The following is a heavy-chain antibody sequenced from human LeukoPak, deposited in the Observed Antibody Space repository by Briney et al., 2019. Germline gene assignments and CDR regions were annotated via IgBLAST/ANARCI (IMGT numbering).Heavy chain of an antibody. J-gene: IGHJ3*02. CDR3: ARDVKYPLDI. D-gene: IGHD2-2*02. V-gene: IGHV3-7*01. Sequence: GGSLRLSCAASGFSFSAYWMSWVRQAPGKGLEWVANINLDGSEKYYVDSVGRRFTISRDNAKDSLYLQMNSLRDEDAAVYFCARDVKYPLDIWGQGTMVTVSS. CDR2: INLDGSEK. CDR1: GFSFSAYW.